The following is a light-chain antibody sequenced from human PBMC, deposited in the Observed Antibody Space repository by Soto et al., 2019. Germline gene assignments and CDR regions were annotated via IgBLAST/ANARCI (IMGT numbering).Light chain of an antibody. V-gene: IGKV1-5*03. CDR2: KAS. CDR3: QQYNNFPLT. Sequence: DIQMTQSPSTLSASLGDRVTITCRASQSIINWLAWYQQKPGKAPKLLIYKASSLESGVPSRFSGSESGTEFTLTISGLHAEDFATYYCQQYNNFPLTFGGGTKVDIK. J-gene: IGKJ4*01. CDR1: QSIINW.